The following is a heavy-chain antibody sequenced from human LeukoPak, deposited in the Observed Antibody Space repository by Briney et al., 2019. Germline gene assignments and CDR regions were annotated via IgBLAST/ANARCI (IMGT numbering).Heavy chain of an antibody. Sequence: SETLSLTCTVSGAPITDYCWNWIRQSPGKGPEWIGNIYTGGRINFNPSLKSRVTMSVDTSKNQFSLKVTSMTAADTAVYYCAFGSGRRYFDHWGQGTLVTVSS. J-gene: IGHJ4*02. CDR1: GAPITDYC. CDR2: IYTGGRI. CDR3: AFGSGRRYFDH. D-gene: IGHD3-10*01. V-gene: IGHV4-59*03.